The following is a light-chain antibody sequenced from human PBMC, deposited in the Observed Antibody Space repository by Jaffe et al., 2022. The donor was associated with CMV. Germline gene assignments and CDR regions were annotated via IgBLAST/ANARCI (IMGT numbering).Light chain of an antibody. CDR2: ENN. CDR1: SSNTGNNY. Sequence: QSILTQPPSVSAAPGQKVTISCSGSSSNTGNNYVSWYQQLPGTAPKLLIYENNKRPSGIPDRFSGSRSGTSATLGITGLQTGDEAHYYCGTWDSSLSAGVFGGGTKLTVL. J-gene: IGLJ3*02. CDR3: GTWDSSLSAGV. V-gene: IGLV1-51*02.